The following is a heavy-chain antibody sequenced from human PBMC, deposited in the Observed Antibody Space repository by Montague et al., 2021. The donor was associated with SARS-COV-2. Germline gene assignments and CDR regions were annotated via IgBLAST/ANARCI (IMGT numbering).Heavy chain of an antibody. V-gene: IGHV3-13*04. CDR2: IDTAGHT. D-gene: IGHD3-16*01. CDR3: ARETTVQYYYAMDV. Sequence: SLRLSCAASGFSFSNYDMYWVRQATGNGLEWVSGIDTAGHTYYPGSVEGRFAISRENANNSLYLQMNSLRDGDTAVYYCARETTVQYYYAMDVWGQRTTVTVSS. CDR1: GFSFSNYD. J-gene: IGHJ6*02.